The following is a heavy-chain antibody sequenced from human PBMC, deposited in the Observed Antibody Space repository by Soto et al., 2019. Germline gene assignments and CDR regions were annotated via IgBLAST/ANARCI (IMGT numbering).Heavy chain of an antibody. CDR1: GVSISSGDYY. J-gene: IGHJ3*02. CDR3: ARDGGSGYYPPYAFDI. V-gene: IGHV4-30-4*08. D-gene: IGHD3-22*01. CDR2: IYYSSST. Sequence: SETLSLSCIVSGVSISSGDYYWSCIRQPPGKGLEWIGYIYYSSSTYYNPSLKSRVTISVDTSKNQFSLKLSSVTAADTAVYYCARDGGSGYYPPYAFDIWGQGTMVTVSS.